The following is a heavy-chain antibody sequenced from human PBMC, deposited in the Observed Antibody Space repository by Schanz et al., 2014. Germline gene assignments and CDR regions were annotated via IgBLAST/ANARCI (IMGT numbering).Heavy chain of an antibody. J-gene: IGHJ4*02. Sequence: QVQLVESGGGLVKPGGSLRLSCVASGFTFSDYYMSWIRQAPGKGLEWVSYISSSSTIYYADSVKGRFTISRDNAKNSLYLQMNSLRDEDTAVYYCARGGATRFDYWGQGTLVTVSS. CDR1: GFTFSDYY. D-gene: IGHD1-26*01. CDR3: ARGGATRFDY. V-gene: IGHV3-11*04. CDR2: ISSSSTI.